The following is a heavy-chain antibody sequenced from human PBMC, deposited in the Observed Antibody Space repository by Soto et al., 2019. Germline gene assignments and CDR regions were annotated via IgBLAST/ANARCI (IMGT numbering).Heavy chain of an antibody. CDR1: GRSFSGYY. V-gene: IGHV4-34*01. CDR2: INHSGNT. D-gene: IGHD6-19*01. CDR3: ASLHSSGWYYFDY. Sequence: PSETLSLTCAVYGRSFSGYYWSWIRLPPGKGLEWIGEINHSGNTNYNPSLKSRVTISVDTSKNQFSLKLSSVTAADTAVYYCASLHSSGWYYFDYWGQGTLVTVSS. J-gene: IGHJ4*02.